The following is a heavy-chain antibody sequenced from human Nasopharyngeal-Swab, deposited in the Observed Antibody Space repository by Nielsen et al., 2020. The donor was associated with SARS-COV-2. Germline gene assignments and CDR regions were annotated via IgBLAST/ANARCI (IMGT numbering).Heavy chain of an antibody. CDR3: ARGGYYDSQPLNDY. D-gene: IGHD3-22*01. Sequence: GESLKISCAASGFTFSDYYMSWIRQAPGKGLEWVSYISSSGSTIYYADSVKGRFTISRDNAKNSLYLQMNSLRAEDTAVYYCARGGYYDSQPLNDYWGQGTLVTVSS. J-gene: IGHJ4*02. CDR2: ISSSGSTI. V-gene: IGHV3-11*04. CDR1: GFTFSDYY.